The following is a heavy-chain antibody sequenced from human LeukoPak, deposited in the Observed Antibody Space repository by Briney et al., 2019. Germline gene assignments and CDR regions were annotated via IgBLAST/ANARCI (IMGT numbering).Heavy chain of an antibody. CDR2: ISSSGSTI. V-gene: IGHV3-11*04. CDR1: GFTFSDYY. CDR3: ARDVRGDDMITFGGASDY. J-gene: IGHJ4*02. D-gene: IGHD3-16*01. Sequence: GGSLRLSCAASGFTFSDYYMSWIRQAPGKGLEWVSYISSSGSTIYYADSVKGRFTISRDNAKNSLYLQMNSLRAEDTAVYYCARDVRGDDMITFGGASDYWGQGTLVTVSS.